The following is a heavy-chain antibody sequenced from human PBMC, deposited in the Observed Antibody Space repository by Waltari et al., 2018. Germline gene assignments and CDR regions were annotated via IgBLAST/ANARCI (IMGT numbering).Heavy chain of an antibody. D-gene: IGHD6-19*01. V-gene: IGHV3-72*01. Sequence: ELQLVESGGGLVQPGGSLRLSCAASGFSISDHYMDWVRQAPGKGLGVVVRSRGRPNSYSTEYAASVKGRFSISREESRNSVYMQMNSLKTEDTAVYYCTRGSIAVTGGANYYGMDVWGQGTTVTVSS. J-gene: IGHJ6*02. CDR2: SRGRPNSYST. CDR1: GFSISDHY. CDR3: TRGSIAVTGGANYYGMDV.